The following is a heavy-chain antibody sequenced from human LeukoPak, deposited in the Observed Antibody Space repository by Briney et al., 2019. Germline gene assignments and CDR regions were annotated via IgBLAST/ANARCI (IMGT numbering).Heavy chain of an antibody. Sequence: SETLSLTCTVSGGSISSGDYYWSWIRQPPGKGLEWIGFVYHSGSTYYNPSLKSPVSISADTSKNQFSLKLSSVTAADTAVYYCARGGDYYSSSWHRVDYWGQGTLVTVSS. D-gene: IGHD6-13*01. V-gene: IGHV4-30-4*08. CDR1: GGSISSGDYY. CDR2: VYHSGST. CDR3: ARGGDYYSSSWHRVDY. J-gene: IGHJ4*02.